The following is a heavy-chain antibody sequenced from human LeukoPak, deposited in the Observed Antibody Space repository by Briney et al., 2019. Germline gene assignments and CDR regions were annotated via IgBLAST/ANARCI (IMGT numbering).Heavy chain of an antibody. CDR3: TRGPDYYDSSGLDY. V-gene: IGHV3-73*01. J-gene: IGHJ4*02. D-gene: IGHD3-22*01. Sequence: PGGSQRLSCAASGFTFSGSAMHWVRQASGKGLEWVGRIRSKGNTYATAYAASVKGRFTISRDDSKNTAYLQMNSLKTEDTAVYYCTRGPDYYDSSGLDYWGQGTLVTVSS. CDR2: IRSKGNTYAT. CDR1: GFTFSGSA.